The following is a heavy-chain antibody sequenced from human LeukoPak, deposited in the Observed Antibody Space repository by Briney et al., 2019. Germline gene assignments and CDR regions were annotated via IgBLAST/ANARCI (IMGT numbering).Heavy chain of an antibody. CDR2: IYHSGST. J-gene: IGHJ5*02. V-gene: IGHV4-30-2*01. CDR1: GGSISSGGYS. D-gene: IGHD6-13*01. CDR3: ARIAVSSSWYGYWFDP. Sequence: PSETLSLTCAVSGGSISSGGYSWSWIRQPPGKGLEWIGYIYHSGSTYYNPSLKSRVTISVDRSKNQFSLKLSSVTAADTAVYYCARIAVSSSWYGYWFDPWGQGTLVTVSS.